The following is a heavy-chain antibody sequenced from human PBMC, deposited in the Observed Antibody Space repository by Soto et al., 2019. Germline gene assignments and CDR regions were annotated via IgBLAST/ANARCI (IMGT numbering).Heavy chain of an antibody. J-gene: IGHJ4*02. V-gene: IGHV1-69*02. D-gene: IGHD3-10*01. CDR2: IIPILGIA. CDR1: GGTFSSYT. CDR3: ARAPYYYDSGSYQHFDY. Sequence: QVQLVQSGAEVKKPGSSVKVSCKASGGTFSSYTIIWVRQATGQGLEWMGRIIPILGIANYAQKFQGRVTISADKSTRTADLELSSLRSDGTAVYYCARAPYYYDSGSYQHFDYCGQGTLVTFSS.